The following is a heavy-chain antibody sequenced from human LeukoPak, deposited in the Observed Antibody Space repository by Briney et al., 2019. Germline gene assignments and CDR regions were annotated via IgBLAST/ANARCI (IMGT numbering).Heavy chain of an antibody. CDR3: AKGPYSSSFWFDP. Sequence: PGGSLRLSCAASGFTFSNYAMNWVRRAPGKGLEWVSAITGSGGSTYYAGTVKGRFTISRDNSKNTLHPQMNSLRAEDTAVYYCAKGPYSSSFWFDPWGQGTLVTVSS. V-gene: IGHV3-23*01. CDR1: GFTFSNYA. J-gene: IGHJ5*02. CDR2: ITGSGGST. D-gene: IGHD6-13*01.